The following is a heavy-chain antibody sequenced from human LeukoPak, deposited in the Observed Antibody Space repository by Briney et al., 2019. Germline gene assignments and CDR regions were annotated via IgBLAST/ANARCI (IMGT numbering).Heavy chain of an antibody. CDR1: GFIVSSNY. V-gene: IGHV3-53*01. D-gene: IGHD6-19*01. CDR2: IYSGGST. J-gene: IGHJ4*02. Sequence: GGSLRLSRAASGFIVSSNYMSWVRQAPGKGLEWVSVIYSGGSTYFADSVKGRFTISRDISKNTLYLQMNSLRAEDTAVYYCASLVGGSGWTGYYFDYWGQGTLVTVSS. CDR3: ASLVGGSGWTGYYFDY.